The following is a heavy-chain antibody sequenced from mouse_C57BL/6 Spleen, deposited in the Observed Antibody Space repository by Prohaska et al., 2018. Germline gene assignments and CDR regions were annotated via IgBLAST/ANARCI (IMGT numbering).Heavy chain of an antibody. CDR2: IYPGSGNT. CDR3: AREPGSSPRYWYFDV. Sequence: LKISCKASGYSFTSYYIHWVKQRPGQGLEWIGWIYPGSGNTKYNEKFKGKATLTADTSSSTAYMQLGSLTSEDSAVYYCAREPGSSPRYWYFDVWSTGATVTV. D-gene: IGHD1-1*01. V-gene: IGHV1-66*01. J-gene: IGHJ1*03. CDR1: GYSFTSYY.